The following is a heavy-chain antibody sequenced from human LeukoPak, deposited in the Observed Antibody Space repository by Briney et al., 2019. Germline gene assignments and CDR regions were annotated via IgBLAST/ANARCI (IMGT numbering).Heavy chain of an antibody. Sequence: ASVKVSCKASGGTFSSYAISWVRQAPGQGLERMGRIIPIFGTANYAQKFQGRVTITTDESTSTAYMELSSLRSEDTAVYYCARVDSGSYLNWFDPWGQGTLVTVSS. J-gene: IGHJ5*02. CDR1: GGTFSSYA. D-gene: IGHD1-26*01. CDR2: IIPIFGTA. V-gene: IGHV1-69*05. CDR3: ARVDSGSYLNWFDP.